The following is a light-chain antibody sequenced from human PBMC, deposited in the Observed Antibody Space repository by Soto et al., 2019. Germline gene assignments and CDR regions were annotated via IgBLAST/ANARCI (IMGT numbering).Light chain of an antibody. CDR3: TSYTTSITDV. V-gene: IGLV2-14*01. Sequence: QSALTQPASVSGSPGQSITISCTGTSSDVGGYNYVSWYQQHPGKAPKVMIYEVNNRPSGVPNRFSGSKSGNTASLTISGLQAEDEADYYCTSYTTSITDVFATGTKLPVL. CDR1: SSDVGGYNY. CDR2: EVN. J-gene: IGLJ1*01.